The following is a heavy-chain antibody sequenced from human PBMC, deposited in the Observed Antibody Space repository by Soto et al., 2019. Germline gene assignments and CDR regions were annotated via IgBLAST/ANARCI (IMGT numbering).Heavy chain of an antibody. V-gene: IGHV3-23*01. CDR3: AKAIDRGYYKNGMDV. J-gene: IGHJ6*02. CDR2: ISGSGGST. CDR1: GFTFSLYA. D-gene: IGHD3-22*01. Sequence: PGWSLTLSCAASGFTFSLYAVNGFRRTPGKGLEWVSAISGSGGSTYYADSVKGRFTISRDNSKNTLYLQMNSLSAEDTAVYFCAKAIDRGYYKNGMDVWGQGTTVTVSS.